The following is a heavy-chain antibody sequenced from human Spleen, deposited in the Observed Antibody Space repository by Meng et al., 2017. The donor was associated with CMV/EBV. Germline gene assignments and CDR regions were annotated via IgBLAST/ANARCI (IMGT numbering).Heavy chain of an antibody. Sequence: GGSLRLSCAASGFTFSSYAMSWVRQAPGKGLEWVSAISGSGGAYADSVKGRFTVSRDNSKNTLYLQMNSLRVEDTAVYYCAKADYYDNTGYYSPYYYYGMDVWGQGTTVTVSS. CDR3: AKADYYDNTGYYSPYYYYGMDV. V-gene: IGHV3-23*01. CDR1: GFTFSSYA. J-gene: IGHJ6*02. D-gene: IGHD3-22*01. CDR2: ISGSGG.